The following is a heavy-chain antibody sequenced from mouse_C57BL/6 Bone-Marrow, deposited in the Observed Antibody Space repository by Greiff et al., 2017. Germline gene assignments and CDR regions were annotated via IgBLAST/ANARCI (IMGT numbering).Heavy chain of an antibody. Sequence: QVHVKQPGAELVMPGASVKLSCKASGYTFTSYWMHWVKQRPGQGLEWIGEIDPSDSYTNYNQKFKGKSTLTVDKSSSTAYMQLSSLTSEDSAVYYCARDDGYLAWFAYWGQGTLVTVSA. J-gene: IGHJ3*01. CDR2: IDPSDSYT. CDR1: GYTFTSYW. V-gene: IGHV1-69*01. CDR3: ARDDGYLAWFAY. D-gene: IGHD2-3*01.